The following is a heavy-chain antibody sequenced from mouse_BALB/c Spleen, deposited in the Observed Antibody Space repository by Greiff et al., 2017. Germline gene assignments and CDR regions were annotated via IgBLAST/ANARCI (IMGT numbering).Heavy chain of an antibody. J-gene: IGHJ4*01. CDR3: ARYLSFYAMDY. Sequence: QVQLQQPGAELVKPGASVKLSCKASGYTFTSYWMHWVKQRPGQGLEWIGEINPSNGRTNYNEKFKSKATLTVDKSSSTAYMQLSSLTSEDSAVYYCARYLSFYAMDYWGQGTSVTVSS. V-gene: IGHV1S81*02. CDR2: INPSNGRT. CDR1: GYTFTSYW. D-gene: IGHD5-1*01.